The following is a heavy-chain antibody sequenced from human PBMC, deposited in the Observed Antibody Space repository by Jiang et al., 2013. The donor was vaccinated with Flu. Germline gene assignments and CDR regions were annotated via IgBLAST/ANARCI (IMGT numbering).Heavy chain of an antibody. J-gene: IGHJ5*02. CDR2: IYYTGTT. D-gene: IGHD1-1*01. Sequence: TSGTLSLTCSVSGGSINSRNHFWGWLRQPPGKGLEWIESIYYTGTTYYHPSLKSRVSVSVDTSKNQFSLRLTSVTASDTAVYYCATEATTASGWFDPWGQGTLVTVSS. CDR1: GGSINSRNHF. V-gene: IGHV4-39*01. CDR3: ATEATTASGWFDP.